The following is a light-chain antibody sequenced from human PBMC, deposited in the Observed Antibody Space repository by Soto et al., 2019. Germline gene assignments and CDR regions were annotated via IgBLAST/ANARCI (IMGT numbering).Light chain of an antibody. CDR3: QQYGSSPPMYT. Sequence: EIVLTQSPGTLSLSPGERATLSCRASQSVSRSYLAGYQQKPGQAPRLLLYGASGRSTGIPDRFSGSGSGTDFTLTISRLEPEDFAGYYCQQYGSSPPMYTFGQGTKLEIK. V-gene: IGKV3-20*01. CDR2: GAS. J-gene: IGKJ2*01. CDR1: QSVSRSY.